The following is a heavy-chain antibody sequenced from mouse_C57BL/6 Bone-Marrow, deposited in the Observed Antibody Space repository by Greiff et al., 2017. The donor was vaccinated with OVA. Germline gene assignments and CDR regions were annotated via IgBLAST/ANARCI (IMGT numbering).Heavy chain of an antibody. CDR3: VRHTWLPWYFDV. J-gene: IGHJ1*03. V-gene: IGHV10-1*01. D-gene: IGHD2-2*01. CDR2: IRSKSNNYAT. Sequence: EVQLVESGGGLVQPKGSLKLSCAASGFSFNTYAMNWVRQAPGKGLEWVARIRSKSNNYATYYADSVKDRFTISRDDSESMLYLQMNNLKTEDTAMYYCVRHTWLPWYFDVWGTGTTVTVSS. CDR1: GFSFNTYA.